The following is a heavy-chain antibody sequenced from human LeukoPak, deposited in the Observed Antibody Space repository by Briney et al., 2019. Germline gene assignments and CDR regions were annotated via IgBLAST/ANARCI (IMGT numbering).Heavy chain of an antibody. D-gene: IGHD3-3*01. CDR3: ARDRSSSSYYDFWSGYYPYYYYYYMDV. V-gene: IGHV3-7*01. Sequence: GGPLTLSCAASGYTFSSYWMRWVRQAPGKALEWVANIKQDGSEKYYVDSVKGRFTISRDNAKNSLYLQMNSLRAEDTAVYYCARDRSSSSYYDFWSGYYPYYYYYYMDVWGKGTTVTVSS. CDR1: GYTFSSYW. J-gene: IGHJ6*03. CDR2: IKQDGSEK.